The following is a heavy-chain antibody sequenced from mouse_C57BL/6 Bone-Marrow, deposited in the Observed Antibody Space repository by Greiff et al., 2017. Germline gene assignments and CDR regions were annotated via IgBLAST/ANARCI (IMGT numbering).Heavy chain of an antibody. D-gene: IGHD2-1*01. CDR1: GYTFTDYN. CDR2: INPNNGGT. CDR3: ARESYYGNYGAMDY. V-gene: IGHV1-22*01. Sequence: VQLQQSGPELVKPGASVKMSCKASGYTFTDYNIHWVKQSHGKSLEWIGYINPNNGGTSYNQKFKGKATLTVNKSSSTAYMELRSLTSEDSAVYYCARESYYGNYGAMDYWGQGTSVTVSS. J-gene: IGHJ4*01.